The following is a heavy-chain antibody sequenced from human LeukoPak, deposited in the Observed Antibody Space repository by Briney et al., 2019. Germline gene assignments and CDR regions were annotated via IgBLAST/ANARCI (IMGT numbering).Heavy chain of an antibody. CDR3: ARDSSCYPFDY. V-gene: IGHV4-34*01. Sequence: SETLSLTCAVYGGSFSGYYWSWIRQPPGKGLEWIGEINHSGSTNYNPSLKSRVTISVDTSKNQFSLKLSSVTAADTAVYYCARDSSCYPFDYWGQGTLVTVSS. J-gene: IGHJ4*02. D-gene: IGHD3-22*01. CDR1: GGSFSGYY. CDR2: INHSGST.